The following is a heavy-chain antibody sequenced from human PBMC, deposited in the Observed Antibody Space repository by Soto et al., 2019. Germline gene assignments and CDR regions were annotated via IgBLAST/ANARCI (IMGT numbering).Heavy chain of an antibody. CDR1: GFTFSNAW. J-gene: IGHJ4*02. D-gene: IGHD5-12*01. CDR3: TTGQRGYSGYYYDY. CDR2: IKSKTDGGTT. V-gene: IGHV3-15*01. Sequence: GARRLSCAASGFTFSNAWMSWVRQAPGKGLEWVGRIKSKTDGGTTDYAAPVTGRFTISRDDSKNTLYLQMNSLKTEDTAVYYCTTGQRGYSGYYYDYWGQGTRVTVCS.